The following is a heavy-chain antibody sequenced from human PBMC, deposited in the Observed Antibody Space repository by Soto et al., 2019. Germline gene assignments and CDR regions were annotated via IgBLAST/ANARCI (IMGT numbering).Heavy chain of an antibody. J-gene: IGHJ4*01. CDR3: ARHLGEGYFDY. Sequence: SETLSLTCTVSGGSISSGGYYWSWIRQHPGKGLEWIGYIYYSGSTYYNPSLKSRVTISVATSKNHFSLKLSSVTAADTAVYFCARHLGEGYFDYWGHGTLVTVSS. CDR2: IYYSGST. V-gene: IGHV4-39*01. CDR1: GGSISSGGYY.